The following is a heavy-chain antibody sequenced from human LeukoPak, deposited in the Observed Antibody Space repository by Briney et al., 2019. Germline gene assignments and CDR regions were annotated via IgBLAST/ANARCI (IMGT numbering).Heavy chain of an antibody. Sequence: ASVQVSCKASGGTFSSYAISWVRQAPGQGLEWMGGIIPIFGTANYAQKFQGRVTITADESTSTAYMELSSLRSEDTAVYYCARGGASRGIRFLEWLLPQNYYYYYYMDVWGKGTTVTVSS. V-gene: IGHV1-69*13. CDR1: GGTFSSYA. CDR2: IIPIFGTA. D-gene: IGHD3-3*01. CDR3: ARGGASRGIRFLEWLLPQNYYYYYYMDV. J-gene: IGHJ6*03.